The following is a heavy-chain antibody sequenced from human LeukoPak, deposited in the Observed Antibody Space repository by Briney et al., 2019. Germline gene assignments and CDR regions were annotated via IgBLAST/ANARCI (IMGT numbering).Heavy chain of an antibody. J-gene: IGHJ3*02. Sequence: GVLRLSCAASGFTFSSYWMSWVRQAPGKGLEWVANIKQDGSEKYYVDSVKGRFTISRDNAKNSLYLQMNSLRAEDTAVYYCAGGWFGELNHAFDIWGQGTMVTVSS. CDR1: GFTFSSYW. CDR3: AGGWFGELNHAFDI. CDR2: IKQDGSEK. D-gene: IGHD3-10*01. V-gene: IGHV3-7*03.